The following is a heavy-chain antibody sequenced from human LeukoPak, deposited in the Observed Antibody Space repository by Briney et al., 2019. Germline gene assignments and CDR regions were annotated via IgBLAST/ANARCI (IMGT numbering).Heavy chain of an antibody. V-gene: IGHV1-46*01. CDR1: GYTFTSYY. D-gene: IGHD5-24*01. CDR3: AKEGLERVATITPNY. CDR2: INPSGGST. J-gene: IGHJ4*02. Sequence: ASVKVSCKASGYTFTSYYMHWVRQAPGQGLEWMGIINPSGGSTSYAQKFQGRVTMTRDTSISTAYMDLSRLRSDDTAVYYCAKEGLERVATITPNYWGQGTLVTVSS.